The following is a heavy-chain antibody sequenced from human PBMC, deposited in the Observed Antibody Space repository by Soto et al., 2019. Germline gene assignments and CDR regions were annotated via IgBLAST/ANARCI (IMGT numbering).Heavy chain of an antibody. Sequence: PGWSLRLSCASSVFTFITYSIKWVRQAPGKGLEWISYISDNSSVIYYADAVKGRFTISRDNAKNSLYLQMNSLRDEDTAVYYCARDRDAYCSKGICSGPYFDYWGQGTLVTVSS. V-gene: IGHV3-48*02. J-gene: IGHJ4*02. CDR1: VFTFITYS. CDR3: ARDRDAYCSKGICSGPYFDY. CDR2: ISDNSSVI. D-gene: IGHD2-8*01.